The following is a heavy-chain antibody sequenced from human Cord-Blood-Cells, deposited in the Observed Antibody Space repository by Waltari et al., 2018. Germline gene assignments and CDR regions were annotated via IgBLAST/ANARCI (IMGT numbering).Heavy chain of an antibody. CDR3: ARGVNLMVQGVSHYYYGMDV. CDR1: GGSFSGYY. V-gene: IGHV4-34*01. D-gene: IGHD3-10*01. Sequence: QVQLQQWGAGLLKPSETLSLTCAVYGGSFSGYYWSWIRQPPGKGLEWIGEINHSGSTNYNPSRKSRVTISVDTSKNQFSLKLSSVTAADTAVYYCARGVNLMVQGVSHYYYGMDVWGQGTTVTVSS. J-gene: IGHJ6*02. CDR2: INHSGST.